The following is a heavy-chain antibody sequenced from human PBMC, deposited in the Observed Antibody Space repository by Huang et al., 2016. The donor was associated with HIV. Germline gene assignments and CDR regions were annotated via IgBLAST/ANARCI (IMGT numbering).Heavy chain of an antibody. CDR1: GGTFSKYA. Sequence: QVQLVQSGAEVKTPGSSVKVSCKASGGTFSKYAISWVRQAPGQGLEWMGGIIPMFGTPNSARKFQGRVTIAADGSTSTTYVEVSSLRSEDTALYYCARGQLGSYGDYDVLYWGQGALVTVSS. V-gene: IGHV1-69*13. CDR2: IIPMFGTP. CDR3: ARGQLGSYGDYDVLY. D-gene: IGHD4-17*01. J-gene: IGHJ4*02.